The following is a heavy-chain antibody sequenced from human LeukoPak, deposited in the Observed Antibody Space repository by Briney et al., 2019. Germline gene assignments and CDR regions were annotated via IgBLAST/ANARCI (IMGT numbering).Heavy chain of an antibody. CDR1: GGSISSSSYY. Sequence: PSETLSLTCTVSGGSISSSSYYWGWIRQPPGKGLEWIGSIYYSGSTYYNPSLKSRVTISVDTSKNQFSLKLSSVTAADTAVYYCARDLWFGELYIDYWGQGTLVTVSS. J-gene: IGHJ4*02. D-gene: IGHD3-10*01. CDR2: IYYSGST. CDR3: ARDLWFGELYIDY. V-gene: IGHV4-39*07.